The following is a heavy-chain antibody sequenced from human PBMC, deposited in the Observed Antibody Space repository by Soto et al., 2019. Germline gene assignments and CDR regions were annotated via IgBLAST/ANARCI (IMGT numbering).Heavy chain of an antibody. D-gene: IGHD6-6*01. CDR3: ARDVYSSSRYFDY. CDR1: GFTFSSYS. Sequence: EVQLVESGGGLVKPGGSLRLSCAASGFTFSSYSMNWVRQAPGKGLEWVSSISSSSSYIYYADSVKGRFTISRDNAKNSLYLQMNSLRAEDTAVYYCARDVYSSSRYFDYWGQGTLVTVSS. CDR2: ISSSSSYI. J-gene: IGHJ4*02. V-gene: IGHV3-21*01.